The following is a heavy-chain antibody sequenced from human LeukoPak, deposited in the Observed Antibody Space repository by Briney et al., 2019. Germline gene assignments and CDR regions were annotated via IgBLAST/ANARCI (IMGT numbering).Heavy chain of an antibody. Sequence: ESLKISCKGSGYSFTSYWIGWVRQMSGKGLEWMGIIYPGDSDTRYSPSFQGQVTISADKSISTAYLQWSSLKASDTAMYYCARAEKTMGATFPWFDYWGQGTLVTVSS. CDR3: ARAEKTMGATFPWFDY. V-gene: IGHV5-51*01. CDR2: IYPGDSDT. CDR1: GYSFTSYW. D-gene: IGHD1-26*01. J-gene: IGHJ4*02.